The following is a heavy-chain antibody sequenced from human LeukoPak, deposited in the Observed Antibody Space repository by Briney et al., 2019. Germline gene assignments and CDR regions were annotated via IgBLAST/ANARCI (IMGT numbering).Heavy chain of an antibody. V-gene: IGHV3-21*04. CDR2: ISGSSSYI. Sequence: GGSLRLSCAASGFTFSSYSMNWVRQAPGKGLEWVSSISGSSSYINYADSVKGRFTISRDNAKNTLFLQMNSLRAEDTAVYYCAHGAMYQLDYWGQGTLVTVSS. CDR3: AHGAMYQLDY. CDR1: GFTFSSYS. D-gene: IGHD2-2*01. J-gene: IGHJ4*02.